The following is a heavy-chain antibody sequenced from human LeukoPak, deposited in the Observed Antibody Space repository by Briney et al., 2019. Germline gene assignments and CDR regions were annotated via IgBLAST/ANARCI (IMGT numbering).Heavy chain of an antibody. V-gene: IGHV4-30-4*08. CDR3: ARDGRKIVPY. Sequence: SETLSLTCTVSGGSISSSSYYWGWIRQPPGKGLEWIGYIYYSGSTYYNPSLKSRVTISVDTSKNQFSLKLSSVTAADTAVYYCARDGRKIVPYWGQGTLVTVSS. D-gene: IGHD1-14*01. CDR1: GGSISSSSYY. J-gene: IGHJ4*02. CDR2: IYYSGST.